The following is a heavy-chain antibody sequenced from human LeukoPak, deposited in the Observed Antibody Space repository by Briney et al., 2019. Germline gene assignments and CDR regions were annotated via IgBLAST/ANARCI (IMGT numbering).Heavy chain of an antibody. CDR2: INHSGST. Sequence: SETLSLTCAVYGGSFSGYYWSWIRQPPGKGLEGIGEINHSGSTNYNPSLKSRVTISVDTSKNQFSLKLSSVTAADTAVYYCARPLYYYDSSGYTIWGQGTMVTVSS. CDR1: GGSFSGYY. CDR3: ARPLYYYDSSGYTI. V-gene: IGHV4-34*01. J-gene: IGHJ3*02. D-gene: IGHD3-22*01.